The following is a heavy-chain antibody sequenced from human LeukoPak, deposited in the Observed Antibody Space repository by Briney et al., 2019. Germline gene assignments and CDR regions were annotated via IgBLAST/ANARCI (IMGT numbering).Heavy chain of an antibody. CDR2: INPDSGVT. Sequence: ASVKVSCKASGYTFTGYYMHWVRQAPGQGLEWMGWINPDSGVTHYAQSFQGRVTMTRDTSIITAYMELSRLRSDDTAVYYCARSRNNHFDYWGQGTLVTVSS. CDR1: GYTFTGYY. J-gene: IGHJ4*02. CDR3: ARSRNNHFDY. D-gene: IGHD1-14*01. V-gene: IGHV1-2*02.